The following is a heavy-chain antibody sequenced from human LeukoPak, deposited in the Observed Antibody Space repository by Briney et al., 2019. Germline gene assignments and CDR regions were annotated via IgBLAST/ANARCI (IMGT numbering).Heavy chain of an antibody. J-gene: IGHJ4*02. V-gene: IGHV4-39*01. CDR3: ARLGFGAN. CDR1: GGSISSSSYY. D-gene: IGHD3-10*01. Sequence: SETLSLTCTVSGGSISSSSYYWGWIRQPPGKGLEWVGSIYYSGSTYYNPSLKSRVTISVDTSKNQFSLKLSSVTAADTAVYYCARLGFGANWGQGTLVTVSS. CDR2: IYYSGST.